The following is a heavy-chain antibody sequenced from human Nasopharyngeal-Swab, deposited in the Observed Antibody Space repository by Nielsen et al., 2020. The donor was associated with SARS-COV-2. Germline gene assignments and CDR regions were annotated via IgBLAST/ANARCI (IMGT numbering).Heavy chain of an antibody. D-gene: IGHD3-9*01. CDR1: GDCVSSNNVG. Sequence: SQTLSLTCAISGDCVSSNNVGWNWIRQSPSRGLEWLGRTYYGSKWYNHYAPSVKSRVTIKPDTSKNQFSLQMDSVTPEDSAVYYCARGFLQTGFDYWGQGTLVTVSS. CDR3: ARGFLQTGFDY. V-gene: IGHV6-1*01. J-gene: IGHJ4*02. CDR2: TYYGSKWYN.